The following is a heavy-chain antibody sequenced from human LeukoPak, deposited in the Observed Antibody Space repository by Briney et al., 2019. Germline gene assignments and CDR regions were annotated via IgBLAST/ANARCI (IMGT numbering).Heavy chain of an antibody. CDR1: GYTFTSYC. V-gene: IGHV1-46*01. CDR2: INPSGGST. Sequence: ASVKVSCKASGYTFTSYCIHWVRQAPGQGLEWMGMINPSGGSTTYAQKFQGRVTMTRDTSTSTVYMELSSLRSEDTAVYYCARGDCSSTSCYLFDYWGQGTLVTASS. D-gene: IGHD2-2*01. J-gene: IGHJ4*02. CDR3: ARGDCSSTSCYLFDY.